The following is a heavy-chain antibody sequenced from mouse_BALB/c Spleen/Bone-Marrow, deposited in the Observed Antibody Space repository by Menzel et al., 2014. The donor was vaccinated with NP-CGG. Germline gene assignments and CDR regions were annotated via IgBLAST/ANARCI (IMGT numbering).Heavy chain of an antibody. D-gene: IGHD2-10*01. CDR2: ISSGGSYT. Sequence: EVKLVESGGGLVKPGGSLKLSCAASGFAFSSYDMSWVRQTPEKRLEWVATISSGGSYTYYPDSVKGRFTISRDNARNTLYLQMSSLRSEDTALYHCARRPYYGNYPAWFAYWGQGTLVTVSA. CDR3: ARRPYYGNYPAWFAY. V-gene: IGHV5-9*02. CDR1: GFAFSSYD. J-gene: IGHJ3*01.